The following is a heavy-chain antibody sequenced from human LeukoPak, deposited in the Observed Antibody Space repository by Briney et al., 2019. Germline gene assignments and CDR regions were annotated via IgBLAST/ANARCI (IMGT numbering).Heavy chain of an antibody. CDR3: ARSWYGGNPFFDY. D-gene: IGHD4-23*01. CDR2: IRYDGSEK. J-gene: IGHJ4*02. V-gene: IGHV3-30*02. CDR1: GFIFSNFG. Sequence: GGSLRLSCTPSGFIFSNFGMHWVRQAPGKGLEWLAFIRYDGSEKYYAESVKGRFTISRDNAKNSLYLQMNSLRAEDTAVYYCARSWYGGNPFFDYWGQGTLVTVSS.